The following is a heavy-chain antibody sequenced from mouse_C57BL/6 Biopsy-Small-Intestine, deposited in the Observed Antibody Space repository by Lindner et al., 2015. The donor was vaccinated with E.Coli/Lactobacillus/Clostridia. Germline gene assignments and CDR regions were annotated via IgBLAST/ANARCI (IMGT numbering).Heavy chain of an antibody. D-gene: IGHD4-1*01. CDR2: FYPGSGSI. CDR3: ARHEDANFFAY. CDR1: GLHLSLEYT. Sequence: VKPGAFSEAGLQGLSGLHLSLEYTIHWVKQRSGQGLEWIGWFYPGSGSIKYNEKFKDKATLTADKSSHTVYMELSRLTSEDSAVYFCARHEDANFFAYWGPRDSGHCLC. V-gene: IGHV1-62-2*01. J-gene: IGHJ3*01.